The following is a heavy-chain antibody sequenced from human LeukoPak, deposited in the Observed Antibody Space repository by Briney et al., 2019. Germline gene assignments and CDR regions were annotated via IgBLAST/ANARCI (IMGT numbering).Heavy chain of an antibody. CDR2: ISGSGGST. J-gene: IGHJ4*02. Sequence: GGSLRLSCAASRFTFSNYAMSWVRQAPGKGLEWVSTISGSGGSTYYTDSVKGRFTISRDNSKNTLYLQMNSLRAEDTAVYYCAKEYTGTFSPFPSYFDNWGQGTLVTVSS. D-gene: IGHD1-26*01. V-gene: IGHV3-23*01. CDR1: RFTFSNYA. CDR3: AKEYTGTFSPFPSYFDN.